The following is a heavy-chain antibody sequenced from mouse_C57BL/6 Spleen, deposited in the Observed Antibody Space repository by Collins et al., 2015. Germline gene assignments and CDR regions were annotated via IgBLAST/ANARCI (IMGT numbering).Heavy chain of an antibody. CDR3: ARKDYLYYFDY. CDR1: GYSITSDYA. V-gene: IGHV3-2*02. J-gene: IGHJ2*01. D-gene: IGHD1-1*02. CDR2: ISYSGST. Sequence: DVQLQESGPGLVKPSQSLSLTCTVTGYSITSDYAWNWIRQFPGNKLEWMGYISYSGSTSYNPSLKSRISITRDTSKNQFFLQLNSVTTEDTATYYCARKDYLYYFDYWGQGTTLTVSS.